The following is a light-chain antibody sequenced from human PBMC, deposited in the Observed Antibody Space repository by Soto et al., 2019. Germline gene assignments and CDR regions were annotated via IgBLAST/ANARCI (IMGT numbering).Light chain of an antibody. CDR1: QGVSSN. Sequence: ENVMPHSPATLSVAPGARDTLSCRASQGVSSNLAWYQQKPGQAPRLLIYEASTRATGVPDRFSGSGYGREFTLTISSLQSEDSAVYSCQQYNDWPPAFGQGTKVDIK. V-gene: IGKV3-15*01. CDR3: QQYNDWPPA. J-gene: IGKJ1*01. CDR2: EAS.